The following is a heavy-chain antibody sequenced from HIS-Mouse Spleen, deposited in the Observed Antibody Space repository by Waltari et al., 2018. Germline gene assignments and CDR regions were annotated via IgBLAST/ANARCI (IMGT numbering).Heavy chain of an antibody. D-gene: IGHD6-6*01. V-gene: IGHV3-7*01. Sequence: EVQLVESGGGLVQPGGSLRLSCAASGFTFSSYWMSWVRQAPGKGLEWVANIKQDGSAKYYVDSVKGRFTISRDNAKNSLYLQMNSLRAEDTAVYYCARASESYKQLVFDYWGQGTLVTVSS. CDR1: GFTFSSYW. CDR3: ARASESYKQLVFDY. J-gene: IGHJ4*02. CDR2: IKQDGSAK.